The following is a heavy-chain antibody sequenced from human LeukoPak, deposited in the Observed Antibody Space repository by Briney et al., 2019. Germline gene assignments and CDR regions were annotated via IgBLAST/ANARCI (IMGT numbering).Heavy chain of an antibody. CDR2: INPNSGGT. Sequence: GASVKVSCKASGYTFTGYYMHWVRQAPGQGLEWMGWINPNSGGTNYAQKFQGRVTMTRDTSITTAYMDLSGLRSDDTAVHYCARGSRAMATTDFDYWGQGTLVIVSS. D-gene: IGHD5-24*01. V-gene: IGHV1-2*02. CDR1: GYTFTGYY. J-gene: IGHJ4*02. CDR3: ARGSRAMATTDFDY.